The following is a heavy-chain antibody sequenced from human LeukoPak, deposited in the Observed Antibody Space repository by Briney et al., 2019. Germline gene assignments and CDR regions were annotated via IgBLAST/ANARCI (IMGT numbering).Heavy chain of an antibody. CDR3: VREAKSYDGDGYYLDY. D-gene: IGHD3-22*01. CDR2: INHSGST. CDR1: GGSFSGYY. J-gene: IGHJ4*02. V-gene: IGHV4-34*01. Sequence: SETLSLTCAVYGGSFSGYYWSWIRQPPGKGLEWIGEINHSGSTNYNPSLKSRVTISVDTSKNQFSLKLSSVTAADTAVFYCVREAKSYDGDGYYLDYWGQGILVTVAS.